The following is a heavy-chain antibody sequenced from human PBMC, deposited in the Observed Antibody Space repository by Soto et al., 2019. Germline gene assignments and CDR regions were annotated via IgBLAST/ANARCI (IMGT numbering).Heavy chain of an antibody. Sequence: SVKVSCKASGFTFTSSAVQWVRQARGQRLEWIGWIVVGSGNTNYAQKFQERVTITRDMSTSTAYMELSSLRSEDTAVYYCAAAIAAADSLTRYYHGMDVWGQGTTVTVSS. CDR1: GFTFTSSA. J-gene: IGHJ6*02. V-gene: IGHV1-58*01. D-gene: IGHD6-13*01. CDR3: AAAIAAADSLTRYYHGMDV. CDR2: IVVGSGNT.